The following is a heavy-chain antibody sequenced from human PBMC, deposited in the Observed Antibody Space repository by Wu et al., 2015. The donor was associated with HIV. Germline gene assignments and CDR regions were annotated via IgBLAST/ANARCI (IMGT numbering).Heavy chain of an antibody. Sequence: QVQLVQSGAEVKKPGSSVKVSCKASGGTFSSYAISWVRQAPGQGLEWMGGIIPNFGAPNYAQKFQGRVSITADESTTSAYMELSSLRSEDTAVYYCARERGIYYDSSGYGYWGQGTLVTVSS. CDR3: ARERGIYYDSSGYGY. J-gene: IGHJ4*02. CDR2: IIPNFGAP. V-gene: IGHV1-69*12. D-gene: IGHD3-22*01. CDR1: GGTFSSYA.